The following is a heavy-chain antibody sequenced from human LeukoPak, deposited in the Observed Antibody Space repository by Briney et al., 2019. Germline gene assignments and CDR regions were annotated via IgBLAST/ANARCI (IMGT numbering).Heavy chain of an antibody. D-gene: IGHD3-16*02. CDR3: AISPVWGSYRIFGLDY. V-gene: IGHV1-2*06. Sequence: ASVKVSCKASGYTFTGYYMHWVRQAPGQGLEWMGRINPNSGGTNYAQKFQGRVTMTRDTSISTAYMELSRLRSDGTAVYYCAISPVWGSYRIFGLDYWGQGTLVTVSS. CDR2: INPNSGGT. J-gene: IGHJ4*02. CDR1: GYTFTGYY.